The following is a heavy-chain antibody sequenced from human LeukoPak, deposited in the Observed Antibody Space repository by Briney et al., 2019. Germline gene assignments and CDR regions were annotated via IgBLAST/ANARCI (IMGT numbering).Heavy chain of an antibody. V-gene: IGHV4-59*08. J-gene: IGHJ6*02. CDR3: ASNTYYYGSGSSYHHSLDV. CDR2: IYYSGSS. D-gene: IGHD3-10*01. CDR1: GASVSIYH. Sequence: SETLSLTCTVSGASVSIYHWSWIRQPPGKGLEWLGYIYYSGSSNYNPSLKSRVTMSVDTSKNQFSLNLSSVTAADTAVYYCASNTYYYGSGSSYHHSLDVWGQGTTVTVSS.